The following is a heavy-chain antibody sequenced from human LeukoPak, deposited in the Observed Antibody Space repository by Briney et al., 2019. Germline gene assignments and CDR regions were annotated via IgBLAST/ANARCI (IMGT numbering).Heavy chain of an antibody. CDR2: ISGFNGNT. Sequence: ASVKVSSTASGYTFTNSGISWARQAPGQGLAWMGWISGFNGNTNYGQKVQGRVTMTTDTSTITAYMELRSLRSDDTAVYYCARMVRGVPYYYGMDVWGQGTTVTVSS. J-gene: IGHJ6*02. D-gene: IGHD3-10*01. V-gene: IGHV1-18*01. CDR3: ARMVRGVPYYYGMDV. CDR1: GYTFTNSG.